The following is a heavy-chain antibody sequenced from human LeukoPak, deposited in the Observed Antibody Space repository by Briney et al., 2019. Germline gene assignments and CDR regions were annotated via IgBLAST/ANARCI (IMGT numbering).Heavy chain of an antibody. CDR2: TYYKSKWYN. J-gene: IGHJ3*01. CDR3: ARDVAPYCDSDCYVLDV. V-gene: IGHV6-1*01. CDR1: GDSVSSSTAT. D-gene: IGHD2-21*02. Sequence: SQTLSLTCVISGDSVSSSTATWNWIRQSPSRGLEWLGRTYYKSKWYNDYAVFVKSRITIKPDTSKNQFSLQLNSVSPDDTAVYYCARDVAPYCDSDCYVLDVWGQGTMVTVS.